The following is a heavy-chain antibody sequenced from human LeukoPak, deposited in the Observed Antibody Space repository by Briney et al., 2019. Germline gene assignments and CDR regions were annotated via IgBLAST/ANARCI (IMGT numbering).Heavy chain of an antibody. CDR3: ARGLVMVTTKVHYYGMDV. CDR2: ISYDGSNK. V-gene: IGHV3-30-3*01. Sequence: GGSLRLSCAASGFTFSSYAMHWVRQAPGKGLEWVAVISYDGSNKYYADSVKGRFTISRDNSKNTLYLQMNSLRAEDTAVYYCARGLVMVTTKVHYYGMDVWGQGTTVTVSS. J-gene: IGHJ6*02. CDR1: GFTFSSYA. D-gene: IGHD5-18*01.